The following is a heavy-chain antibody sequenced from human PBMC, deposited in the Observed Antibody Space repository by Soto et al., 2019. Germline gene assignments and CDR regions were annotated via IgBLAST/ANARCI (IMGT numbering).Heavy chain of an antibody. Sequence: GGSLRLSCAASGFTVSSNYMSWVRQAPGKGLEWVSVIYSGGSTYYADSVKGRFTISRDNSKNTLYLQMNSLRAEDTAVYYCARIRVAGTLDAFDIWGQGTMVTVSS. V-gene: IGHV3-66*01. CDR3: ARIRVAGTLDAFDI. D-gene: IGHD6-19*01. CDR2: IYSGGST. J-gene: IGHJ3*02. CDR1: GFTVSSNY.